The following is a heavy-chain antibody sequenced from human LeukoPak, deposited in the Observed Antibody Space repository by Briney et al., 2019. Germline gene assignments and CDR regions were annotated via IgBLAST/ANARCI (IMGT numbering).Heavy chain of an antibody. J-gene: IGHJ4*02. D-gene: IGHD1-26*01. V-gene: IGHV3-33*01. CDR1: GFILSTHG. CDR2: MWHDGSRD. Sequence: GGSLRLSCAAPGFILSTHGMHWVRQAPGKGLEWVAGMWHDGSRDDYEDSVKGRFTISRDMSKNTLNLQMNSLRVEDTAMFYCARDLSFGSLDFGGQGTLVTVSS. CDR3: ARDLSFGSLDF.